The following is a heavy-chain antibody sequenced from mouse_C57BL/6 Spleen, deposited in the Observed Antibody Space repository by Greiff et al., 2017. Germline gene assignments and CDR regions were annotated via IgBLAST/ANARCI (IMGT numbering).Heavy chain of an antibody. CDR3: TRSTEYYFDD. V-gene: IGHV1-15*01. J-gene: IGHJ2*01. CDR2: IDPETGGT. D-gene: IGHD4-1*02. CDR1: GYTFTDYE. Sequence: VQLQESGAELVRPGASVTLSCKASGYTFTDYEMHWVKQTPVHGLEWIGAIDPETGGTAYNQKFKGKAILTADKSSSTAYMELRSLTSEDSAVYYCTRSTEYYFDDWGQGTTLTVSA.